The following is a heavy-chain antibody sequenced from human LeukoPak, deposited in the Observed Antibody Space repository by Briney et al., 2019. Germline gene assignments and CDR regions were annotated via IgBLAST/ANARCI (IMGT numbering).Heavy chain of an antibody. V-gene: IGHV3-23*01. Sequence: PGGSLRLSCAASGFTFSRYAMSCVREAPGKGLEWVSGISGSRGTTYYADSVKGRLTISRDNSKNTLYLQMNSLRADDTAVYYCAKERTGGWPFDYWGQGTLVTVSS. CDR3: AKERTGGWPFDY. CDR2: ISGSRGTT. D-gene: IGHD6-19*01. J-gene: IGHJ4*02. CDR1: GFTFSRYA.